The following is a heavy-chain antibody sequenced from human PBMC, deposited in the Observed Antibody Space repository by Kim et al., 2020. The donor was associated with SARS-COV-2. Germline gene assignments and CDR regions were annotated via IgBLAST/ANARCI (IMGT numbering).Heavy chain of an antibody. CDR3: AKVEMATQGMSFDY. D-gene: IGHD5-12*01. CDR2: ISGSGGST. V-gene: IGHV3-23*01. CDR1: GFTFSSYA. Sequence: GGSLRLSCAASGFTFSSYAMSWVRQAPGKGLEWVSAISGSGGSTYYADSVKGRFTISRDNSKNTLYLQMYSLRAEDTAVYYCAKVEMATQGMSFDYWGQGTLVTVSS. J-gene: IGHJ4*02.